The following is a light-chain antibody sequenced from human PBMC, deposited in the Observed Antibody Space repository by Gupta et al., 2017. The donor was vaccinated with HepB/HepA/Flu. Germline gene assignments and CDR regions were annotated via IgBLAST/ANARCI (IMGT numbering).Light chain of an antibody. Sequence: IQMTQSPSSVSPFLGDTVTITCRASQDVSNWLAWYQQKPGKAPNLLIFSASRLQSGVPSRFSGSGYGTDFTLIISSLQPEDFATYYCQQADTFPWTFGQGTKVEI. CDR1: QDVSNW. CDR2: SAS. V-gene: IGKV1-12*01. J-gene: IGKJ1*01. CDR3: QQADTFPWT.